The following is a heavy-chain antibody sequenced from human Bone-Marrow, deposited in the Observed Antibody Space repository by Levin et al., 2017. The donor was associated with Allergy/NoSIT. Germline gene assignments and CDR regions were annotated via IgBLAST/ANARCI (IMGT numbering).Heavy chain of an antibody. CDR1: GFNFSTYN. CDR3: ARDRTYGILRNYGMDV. V-gene: IGHV3-21*01. CDR2: INSGSTDI. Sequence: GESLKISCAASGFNFSTYNMNWVRQAPGKALEWVSSINSGSTDIYYADSLKGRFTISRDNAENSLYLQMNGLRAGDTAVYYCARDRTYGILRNYGMDVWGQGTTVNVSS. J-gene: IGHJ6*02. D-gene: IGHD3-9*01.